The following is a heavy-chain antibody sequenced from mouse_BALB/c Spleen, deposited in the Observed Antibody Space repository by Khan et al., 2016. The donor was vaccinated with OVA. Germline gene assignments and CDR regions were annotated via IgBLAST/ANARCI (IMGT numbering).Heavy chain of an antibody. CDR1: GYTFTSYW. Sequence: EVQLQESGTVLARPGASVKMSCKASGYTFTSYWMHWVKQRPGQGLEWIGAIYPGNSDTNYNQKFKGKAKLTAVTSPSTAYMELNSLTNGDSAVYYCTHNCYGSYANWDYWGQGTTLTVSS. D-gene: IGHD1-1*02. V-gene: IGHV1-5*01. CDR3: THNCYGSYANWDY. CDR2: IYPGNSDT. J-gene: IGHJ2*01.